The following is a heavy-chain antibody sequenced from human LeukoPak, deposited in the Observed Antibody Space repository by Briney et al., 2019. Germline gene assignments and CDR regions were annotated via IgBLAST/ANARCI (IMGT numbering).Heavy chain of an antibody. V-gene: IGHV4-59*08. Sequence: SETLSLTCTVSGGSISSYYWSWIRQPPGKGLEWIGYIHYSGSTNYNPSLKSRVTISLDTSNNQFSLKLSSVTAGDTAVYYCARMGGYSGYATHWGQGTLITVSS. CDR3: ARMGGYSGYATH. CDR2: IHYSGST. J-gene: IGHJ4*02. D-gene: IGHD5-12*01. CDR1: GGSISSYY.